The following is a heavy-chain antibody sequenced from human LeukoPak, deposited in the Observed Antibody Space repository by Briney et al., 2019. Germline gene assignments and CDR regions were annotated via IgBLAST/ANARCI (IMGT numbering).Heavy chain of an antibody. CDR1: GGTFSSYA. CDR3: SKGRLPDLNAY. V-gene: IGHV1-69*04. Sequence: SVKVSCKASGGTFSSYAISWVRQAPGQGLEWMGRIIPILGIANYAQKFQGRVTITADKSTSTAYMELSSLRSEDTAVYYCSKGRLPDLNAYWGQGTLVTVSS. CDR2: IIPILGIA. J-gene: IGHJ4*02. D-gene: IGHD2-21*02.